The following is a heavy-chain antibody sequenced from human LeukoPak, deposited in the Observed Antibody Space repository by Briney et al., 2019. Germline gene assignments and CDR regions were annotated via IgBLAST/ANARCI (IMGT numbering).Heavy chain of an antibody. J-gene: IGHJ3*02. CDR3: AKGPLRLFGAFDI. Sequence: GGSLRLSCAASGFTFSSYAMSWVRQAPGKGLEWVSAISGSGGSTYYADSVKGRFTIARDNTKNTLYLQMNSLRAEDTAVYYCAKGPLRLFGAFDISGQGTMVTVSS. D-gene: IGHD3-3*01. V-gene: IGHV3-23*01. CDR2: ISGSGGST. CDR1: GFTFSSYA.